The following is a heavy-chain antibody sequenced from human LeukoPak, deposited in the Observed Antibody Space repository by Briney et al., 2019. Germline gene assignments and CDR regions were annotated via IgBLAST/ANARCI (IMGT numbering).Heavy chain of an antibody. CDR2: IYTSGST. CDR3: AGLQLAGAFDI. CDR1: GGSISSGSYY. V-gene: IGHV4-61*02. D-gene: IGHD5-18*01. Sequence: TSETLSLTCTVSGGSISSGSYYWSWIRQPAGKGLEWIGRIYTSGSTNYNPSLKSRVTISVDTSKNQFSLKLSSVTAADTAVYYCAGLQLAGAFDIWGQGTMVTVSS. J-gene: IGHJ3*02.